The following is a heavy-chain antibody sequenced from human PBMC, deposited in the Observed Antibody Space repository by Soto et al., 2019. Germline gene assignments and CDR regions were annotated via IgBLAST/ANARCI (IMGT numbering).Heavy chain of an antibody. J-gene: IGHJ4*02. Sequence: GSLRLSCAASGFTFSSYGMHWVRQAPGKGLEWVAVIWYDGSNKYYADSVKGRFTISRDNSKNTLYLQMNSLRAEDTAVYYCARDRRIVGAIDYWGQGTLVTVSS. CDR3: ARDRRIVGAIDY. CDR1: GFTFSSYG. D-gene: IGHD1-26*01. CDR2: IWYDGSNK. V-gene: IGHV3-33*01.